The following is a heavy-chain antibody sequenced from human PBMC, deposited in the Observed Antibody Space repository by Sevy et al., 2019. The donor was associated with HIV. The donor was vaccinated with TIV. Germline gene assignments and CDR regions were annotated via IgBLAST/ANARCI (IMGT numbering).Heavy chain of an antibody. CDR2: ISYNGRNH. CDR3: ARFVGYCSGGRCSIIDF. Sequence: GGSLRLSYAASGFSLSDHAVSWVRQTPGKGLEWLAVISYNGRNHYYADSVKGRFTISKDDSKNTLYLQLNSLRAEDTAVYYCARFVGYCSGGRCSIIDFWGQGTLVTVSS. J-gene: IGHJ4*02. CDR1: GFSLSDHA. D-gene: IGHD2-15*01. V-gene: IGHV3-30*04.